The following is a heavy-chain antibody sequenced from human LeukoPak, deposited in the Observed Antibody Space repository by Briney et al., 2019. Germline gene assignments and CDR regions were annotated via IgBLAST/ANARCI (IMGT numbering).Heavy chain of an antibody. J-gene: IGHJ4*02. D-gene: IGHD3-16*02. Sequence: SETLSLTCTVSGGSISSYYWSWLRQPPGKGLEWIGYIYYSGSTDYHPSLKSRVTISVDTSKNQFSLKLSSVTAADTAVYYCASAPLGELSIDYWGQGTLVTVSS. CDR2: IYYSGST. CDR3: ASAPLGELSIDY. V-gene: IGHV4-59*01. CDR1: GGSISSYY.